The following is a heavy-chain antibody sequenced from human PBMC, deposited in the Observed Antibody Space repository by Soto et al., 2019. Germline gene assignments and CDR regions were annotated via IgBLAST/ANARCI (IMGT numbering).Heavy chain of an antibody. CDR1: GFTFSSYA. J-gene: IGHJ4*02. CDR3: ARDQYSSGWSLDY. D-gene: IGHD6-19*01. CDR2: ISYDGSNK. Sequence: QVQLVESGGGVVQPGRSLRLSCAASGFTFSSYAMDWVRQAPGKGLEWVAVISYDGSNKYYADSVKGRFTISRDNSKNTLYLQMNSLRAEDTAVYYCARDQYSSGWSLDYWGQGTLVTVSS. V-gene: IGHV3-30-3*01.